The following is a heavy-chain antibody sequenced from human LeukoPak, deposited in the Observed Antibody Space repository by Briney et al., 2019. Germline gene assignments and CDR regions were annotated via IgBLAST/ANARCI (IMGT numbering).Heavy chain of an antibody. CDR1: GLTVSSNY. CDR2: IYSDGST. D-gene: IGHD3-16*01. V-gene: IGHV3-53*01. J-gene: IGHJ4*02. CDR3: ARGYYGLNYFDY. Sequence: GGSLRLSCAASGLTVSSNYMSWVRQAPGKGLEWVSVIYSDGSTYRADSVKGRFTISRDHSKNTLYLQMNSLRAEDTAVYYCARGYYGLNYFDYWGQGTLVTVSS.